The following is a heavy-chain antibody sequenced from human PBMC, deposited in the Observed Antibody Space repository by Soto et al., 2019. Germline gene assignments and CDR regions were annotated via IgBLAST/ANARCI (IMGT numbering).Heavy chain of an antibody. J-gene: IGHJ4*02. D-gene: IGHD5-18*01. V-gene: IGHV3-7*01. Sequence: GGSMRLSCAASEFSFRSYCMTWVRQAPGKGLEWVALINEDGSQKYYVGSVKGRFIISRDNAKDSVYMQMDSLRAGDTAVYFCARVGRYGWDFDHWGQGTLVTVSS. CDR3: ARVGRYGWDFDH. CDR1: EFSFRSYC. CDR2: INEDGSQK.